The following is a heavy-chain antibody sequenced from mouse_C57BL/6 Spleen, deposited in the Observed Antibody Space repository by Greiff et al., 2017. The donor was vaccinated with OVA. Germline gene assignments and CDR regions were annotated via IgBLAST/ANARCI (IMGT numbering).Heavy chain of an antibody. V-gene: IGHV3-6*01. CDR2: ISYDGSN. Sequence: DVKLQESGPGLVKPSQSLSLTCSVTGYSITSGYYWNWIRQFPGNKLEWMGYISYDGSNNYNPSLKNRISITRDTSKNQFFLKLNSVTTEDTATYYCAREIYYGNSWYFDVWGTGTTVTVSS. CDR1: GYSITSGYY. J-gene: IGHJ1*03. CDR3: AREIYYGNSWYFDV. D-gene: IGHD2-1*01.